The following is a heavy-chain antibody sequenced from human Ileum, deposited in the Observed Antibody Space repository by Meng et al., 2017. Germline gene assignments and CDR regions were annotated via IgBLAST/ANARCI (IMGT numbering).Heavy chain of an antibody. CDR1: GFTFSNYF. Sequence: GESLKISCAASGFTFSNYFMTWVRQAPGKGLEWVSAISDSGGFKSYADSVRGRFSISRDNSKDTLYLEMRSLKAEDTALYFCAKGTSKDGYNPWGQGTVVTVSS. CDR2: ISDSGGFK. CDR3: AKGTSKDGYNP. V-gene: IGHV3-23*01. D-gene: IGHD5-24*01. J-gene: IGHJ4*02.